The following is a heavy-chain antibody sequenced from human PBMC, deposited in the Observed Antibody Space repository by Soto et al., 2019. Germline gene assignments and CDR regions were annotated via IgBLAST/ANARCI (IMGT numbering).Heavy chain of an antibody. D-gene: IGHD4-17*01. CDR3: ARDVWSHDFGHYYYGMDV. J-gene: IGHJ6*02. CDR1: GYTFTSYG. V-gene: IGHV1-18*01. CDR2: ISIYNGNT. Sequence: QVQLVQSGAEVNKPGASVKVSCKASGYTFTSYGISWVRQAPGQGLEWMGWISIYNGNTNYAQKLQGRVTMTTDTSMSTAYMELGSLGSDDTAVYYCARDVWSHDFGHYYYGMDVWGQGATGTVSS.